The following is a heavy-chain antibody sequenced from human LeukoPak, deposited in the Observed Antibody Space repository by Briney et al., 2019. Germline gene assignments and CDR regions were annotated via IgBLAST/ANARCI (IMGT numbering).Heavy chain of an antibody. CDR1: GYSFTSYW. J-gene: IGHJ5*02. Sequence: GESLKISCKGSGYSFTSYWIGWVRQMPGKGLEWMGIIYPGDSDTRYSPSFQGQVTISADKSISTAYLQWSSLKASDTAMYYCARQGSKAPPRMNWFDPWGQGTLVTVSS. CDR2: IYPGDSDT. V-gene: IGHV5-51*01. D-gene: IGHD3-10*01. CDR3: ARQGSKAPPRMNWFDP.